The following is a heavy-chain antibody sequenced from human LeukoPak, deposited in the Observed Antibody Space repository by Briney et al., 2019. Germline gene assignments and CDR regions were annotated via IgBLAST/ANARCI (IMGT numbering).Heavy chain of an antibody. CDR3: ARGYCSSTSCPFDP. Sequence: GASVKVSCKASGGTFSSYAISWVRQAPGQGLEWMGGIIPIFGTANYAQKFQGRVTITTDESTSTAYMELSSLRSEDTAVYYCARGYCSSTSCPFDPWGQGTLVTVSS. V-gene: IGHV1-69*05. CDR1: GGTFSSYA. D-gene: IGHD2-2*01. J-gene: IGHJ5*02. CDR2: IIPIFGTA.